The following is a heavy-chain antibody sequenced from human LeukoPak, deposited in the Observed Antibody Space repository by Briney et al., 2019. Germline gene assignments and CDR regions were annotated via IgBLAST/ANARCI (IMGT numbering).Heavy chain of an antibody. D-gene: IGHD3-10*01. CDR2: ISSTSSII. V-gene: IGHV3-48*04. CDR1: GFTFSSSS. CDR3: VGRGVRFYVD. J-gene: IGHJ4*02. Sequence: PGGSLRLSCAASGFTFSSSSMNWVRQAPGKGLEWVSYISSTSSIIYYADSVKGRFTISRDNANNSLYLQMNSLRAEDTAVYYCVGRGVRFYVDWGLGTLVIVSS.